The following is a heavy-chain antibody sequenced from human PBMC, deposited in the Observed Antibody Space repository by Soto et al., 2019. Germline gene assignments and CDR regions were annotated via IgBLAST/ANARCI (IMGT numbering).Heavy chain of an antibody. CDR1: GYMIISYG. J-gene: IGHJ4*02. D-gene: IGHD3-10*01. CDR3: VRDLDGSGSYYTDY. CDR2: IRPYNGDT. V-gene: IGHV1-18*01. Sequence: AASVKVSCKASGYMIISYGINCVRQAPGQGLEWMGWIRPYNGDTKYAQNLQGRVTMTTDTSTSTAYTEMRSLRSDDTAVYYCVRDLDGSGSYYTDYWGPGTLVTVSS.